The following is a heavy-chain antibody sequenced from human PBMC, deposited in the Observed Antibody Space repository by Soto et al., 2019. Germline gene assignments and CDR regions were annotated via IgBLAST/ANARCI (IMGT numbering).Heavy chain of an antibody. Sequence: GASVKVSCKASGYTFTGYYMHWVRQAPGQGLEWMGWINPNGGTNYAQKFQGRVTMISDTSISTVYMELSSLRSDDTAVYYCAKFVDYYFYYVMDVWGQGTTVTVSS. CDR1: GYTFTGYY. CDR3: AKFVDYYFYYVMDV. V-gene: IGHV1-2*02. J-gene: IGHJ6*02. D-gene: IGHD2-15*01. CDR2: INPNGGT.